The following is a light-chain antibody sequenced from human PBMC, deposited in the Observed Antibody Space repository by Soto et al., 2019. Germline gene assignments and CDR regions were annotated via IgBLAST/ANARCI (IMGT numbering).Light chain of an antibody. Sequence: QSVLTQPRSVPGSPGQSVTISCTGTSSDVGGYNYVSWYQQYPGTAPKLMIYDVSLRPSGVPDRFSGSKSGNTASLTVSGLQAEDEADYYCCSYAGTYAFYVFGRGTKVTVL. CDR3: CSYAGTYAFYV. CDR1: SSDVGGYNY. J-gene: IGLJ1*01. V-gene: IGLV2-11*01. CDR2: DVS.